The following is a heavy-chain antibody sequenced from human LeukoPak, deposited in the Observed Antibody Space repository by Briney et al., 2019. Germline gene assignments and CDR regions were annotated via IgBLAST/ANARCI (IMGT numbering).Heavy chain of an antibody. Sequence: GGSLRLSCVASGFTFSRFAMSWVRQAPGKGLEWVSGISGTGSSTYYADSVKGRLTISRDNSKNTLYLQMHSLRADDTAVYYCAKKIKAAHYSSGCFDYSGQGALVTVSS. J-gene: IGHJ4*02. D-gene: IGHD6-19*01. CDR3: AKKIKAAHYSSGCFDY. CDR2: ISGTGSST. CDR1: GFTFSRFA. V-gene: IGHV3-23*01.